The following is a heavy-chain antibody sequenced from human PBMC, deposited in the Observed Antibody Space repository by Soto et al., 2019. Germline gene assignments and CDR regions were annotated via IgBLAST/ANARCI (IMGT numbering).Heavy chain of an antibody. V-gene: IGHV3-33*01. D-gene: IGHD3-22*01. CDR1: GFTFSSYG. CDR2: IWYDGSNK. CDR3: AREFYDSSGPGLFDY. Sequence: GGSLRLCCAASGFTFSSYGMHWVRQAPGKGLEWVAVIWYDGSNKYYADSVKGRFTISRDNSKNTLYLQMNSLRAEDTAVYYCAREFYDSSGPGLFDYWGQGTLVTVSS. J-gene: IGHJ4*02.